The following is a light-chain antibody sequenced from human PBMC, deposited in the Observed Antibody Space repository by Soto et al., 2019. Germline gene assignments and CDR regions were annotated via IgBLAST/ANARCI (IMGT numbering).Light chain of an antibody. CDR3: SSYAGSNHVV. Sequence: QSALTQPPSASGSPGQSVTISCTGTSSDFGGYNYVSWYQQHPGKAPKLMIYEVSKRPSGVPDRFSGSKSGNTASLTVSGLQAEDEADYYCSSYAGSNHVVFGGGTKLTVL. J-gene: IGLJ2*01. CDR1: SSDFGGYNY. V-gene: IGLV2-8*01. CDR2: EVS.